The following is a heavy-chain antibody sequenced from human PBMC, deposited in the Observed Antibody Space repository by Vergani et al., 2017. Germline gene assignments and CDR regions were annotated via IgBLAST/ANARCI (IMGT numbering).Heavy chain of an antibody. J-gene: IGHJ4*02. CDR2: IIPIIRLA. Sequence: QVHLEQSGTEVKKPGSSVKVSCKVSGDIFNNYTVTWVRQAPGQGLEWMGRIIPIIRLATSAQKFQDRVKITGYTSTNTVYMEMNKLRSDDTAVYYCARVSPGDNSGWEPFDYWGQGTLVTVSS. CDR3: ARVSPGDNSGWEPFDY. CDR1: GDIFNNYT. D-gene: IGHD6-19*01. V-gene: IGHV1-69*02.